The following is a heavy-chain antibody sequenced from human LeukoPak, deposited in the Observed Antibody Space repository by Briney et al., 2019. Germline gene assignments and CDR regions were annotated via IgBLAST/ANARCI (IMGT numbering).Heavy chain of an antibody. V-gene: IGHV3-43*01. CDR1: GFTFDDYT. CDR2: ISWDGGST. Sequence: RGSLRLSCAASGFTFDDYTMHWVRQAPGKGLEWVSLISWDGGSTYYADSVKGRFTISRQNAKNSLFLQMNSLRAEDTAVYYCARHRSGGSQDDAFDIWGQGTMVTVSS. D-gene: IGHD2-15*01. J-gene: IGHJ3*02. CDR3: ARHRSGGSQDDAFDI.